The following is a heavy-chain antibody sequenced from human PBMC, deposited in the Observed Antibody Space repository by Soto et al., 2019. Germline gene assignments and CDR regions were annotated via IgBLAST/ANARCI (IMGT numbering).Heavy chain of an antibody. Sequence: SETLSLTCAVSGGSISSGGYSWSWIRQPPGKGLEWIGYIYHSGSTYYNPSLKSRVTISVDRSKNQFPLKLSSVTAADTAVYYCARAGCSSTSCRGFDPWGQGTLVTVSS. CDR3: ARAGCSSTSCRGFDP. CDR2: IYHSGST. CDR1: GGSISSGGYS. V-gene: IGHV4-30-2*01. J-gene: IGHJ5*02. D-gene: IGHD2-2*01.